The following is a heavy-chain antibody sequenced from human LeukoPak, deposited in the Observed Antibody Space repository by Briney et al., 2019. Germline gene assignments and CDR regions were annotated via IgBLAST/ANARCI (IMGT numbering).Heavy chain of an antibody. D-gene: IGHD2-15*01. Sequence: SETLSLTCTVSGGSISSYYWSWIRQPPGKGLEWIGSIFYGGSATFNASLTNRVTISVDPSKNQFSLKRSSVTAADTAVYYCAREVGYCSGGSCYSYFDYWGQGTLVTVCS. J-gene: IGHJ4*02. CDR2: IFYGGSA. V-gene: IGHV4-59*01. CDR1: GGSISSYY. CDR3: AREVGYCSGGSCYSYFDY.